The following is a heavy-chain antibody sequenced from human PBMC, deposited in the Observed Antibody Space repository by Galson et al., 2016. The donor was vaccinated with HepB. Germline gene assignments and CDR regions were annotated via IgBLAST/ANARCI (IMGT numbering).Heavy chain of an antibody. CDR2: ISYDGSSK. J-gene: IGHJ4*02. CDR1: GFTFSSYG. V-gene: IGHV3-30*03. CDR3: AGADYFGSGVRYGAAY. Sequence: SLRLSCAASGFTFSSYGMHWVRQAPGKGLDWVAVISYDGSSKYFSDSVKVRFTISRDNSKNTLYLQMSSLRAEDTAVYYCAGADYFGSGVRYGAAYWGQGTLVTVSS. D-gene: IGHD3-10*01.